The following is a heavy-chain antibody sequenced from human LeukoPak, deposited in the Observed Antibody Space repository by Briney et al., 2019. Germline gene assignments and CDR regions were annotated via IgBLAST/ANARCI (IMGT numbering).Heavy chain of an antibody. Sequence: PSQTLSLTCAASGGSIRSGGYSWSWIRQPPGKGLEWIGYIYHSGSTYYNPSLKIRVTISVDRSKNQFSLKLSSVTAADTAVYYRARAPPSGVRGVYDWFDPWGQGTLVTVSS. D-gene: IGHD3-10*01. J-gene: IGHJ5*02. CDR3: ARAPPSGVRGVYDWFDP. CDR1: GGSIRSGGYS. V-gene: IGHV4-30-2*01. CDR2: IYHSGST.